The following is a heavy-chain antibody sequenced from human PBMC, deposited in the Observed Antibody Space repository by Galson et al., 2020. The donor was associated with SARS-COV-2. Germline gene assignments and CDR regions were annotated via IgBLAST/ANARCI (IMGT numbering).Heavy chain of an antibody. CDR2: IYSSGNT. D-gene: IGHD3-3*02. V-gene: IGHV3-53*01. Sequence: GESLKISCAVSGFTVSDNYMSWVRQAPGKGLEWVSVIYSSGNTYYADSVKGRFTISRDNSENTLYLQMNSLRAEDTAVYYCARVGIHFAICAFDIWGQGTLVTVSP. J-gene: IGHJ3*02. CDR3: ARVGIHFAICAFDI. CDR1: GFTVSDNY.